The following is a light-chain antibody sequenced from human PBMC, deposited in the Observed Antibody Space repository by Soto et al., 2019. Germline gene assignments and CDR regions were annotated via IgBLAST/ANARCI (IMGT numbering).Light chain of an antibody. Sequence: QSALTQPASVSGSPGQSITISCTGTSSDIGGYDSVSWYQQHPGKAPRLLIHGVHNRSPGISGRFSASKSGLTASLTISGLQAEDEADYYCTAFSANRVYLFGPGTKVTVL. CDR2: GVH. CDR1: SSDIGGYDS. J-gene: IGLJ1*01. V-gene: IGLV2-14*01. CDR3: TAFSANRVYL.